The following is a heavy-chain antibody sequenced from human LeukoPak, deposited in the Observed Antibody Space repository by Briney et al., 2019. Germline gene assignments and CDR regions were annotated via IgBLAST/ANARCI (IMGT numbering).Heavy chain of an antibody. CDR2: IYSGGSA. J-gene: IGHJ5*02. V-gene: IGHV3-66*01. Sequence: GGSLRLSCAASGFTVSSNYMSWVRQAPGKGLEWVSTIYSGGSAYYADSVKGRFTISRDNSKNTLYLQMNSLRAEDTAVYYCARVLVTAYGNWFDPWGQGTLVTVSS. D-gene: IGHD2-21*02. CDR3: ARVLVTAYGNWFDP. CDR1: GFTVSSNY.